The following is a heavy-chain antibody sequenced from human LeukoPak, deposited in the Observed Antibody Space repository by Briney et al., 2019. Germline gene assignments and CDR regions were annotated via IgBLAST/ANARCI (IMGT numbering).Heavy chain of an antibody. CDR3: ATSWGNYDILTGYPLEY. Sequence: ASVKVSCKASGYTFTSYGISWVRQAPGQGLEWMGWISAYNGNTDYSQKLQGRVTMTTDTSTSTAYMELRSLRSDDTAVYYCATSWGNYDILTGYPLEYWGQGTLVTVSS. V-gene: IGHV1-18*01. D-gene: IGHD3-9*01. CDR2: ISAYNGNT. J-gene: IGHJ4*02. CDR1: GYTFTSYG.